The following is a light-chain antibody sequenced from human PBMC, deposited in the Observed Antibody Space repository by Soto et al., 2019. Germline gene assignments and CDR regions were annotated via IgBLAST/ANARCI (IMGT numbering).Light chain of an antibody. CDR3: QQSYRTPPYT. V-gene: IGKV1-39*01. CDR2: AAS. CDR1: QSISSY. J-gene: IGKJ2*01. Sequence: DIQMTQSPSSLSASVGDRVTITCRASQSISSYLNWYQQKPGKAPKLLIYAASSLQSGVPSRFSRSGSGTDFTLTISSLQPEDFATYYCQQSYRTPPYTFGQGTKLEIK.